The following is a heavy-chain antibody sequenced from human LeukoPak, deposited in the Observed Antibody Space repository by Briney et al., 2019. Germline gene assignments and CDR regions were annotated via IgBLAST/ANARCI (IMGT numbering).Heavy chain of an antibody. D-gene: IGHD4-17*01. CDR3: AKLRIPTVTTTYYYGMDV. CDR1: GYTFTSYY. V-gene: IGHV1-46*01. Sequence: ASVKVSCKASGYTFTSYYMHWVRQAPGQGLEWMGIINPSGGSTTYAQKFQDRVTMTRDTSTSTVYMELSSLRSEDTAVYYCAKLRIPTVTTTYYYGMDVWGQGTTVTVSS. J-gene: IGHJ6*02. CDR2: INPSGGST.